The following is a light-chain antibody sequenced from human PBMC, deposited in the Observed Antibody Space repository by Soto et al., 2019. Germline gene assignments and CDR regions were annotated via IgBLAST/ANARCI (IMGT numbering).Light chain of an antibody. CDR1: QSVRSSF. CDR3: QLYNNWPRT. Sequence: DIVLTQCPFTLSLSPGERGTLSCRASQSVRSSFLAWYQQKPGQAPSLLIYGASTRATGIPARFSGSGSGTEFTLTISSLQSEDFAVYYCQLYNNWPRTFGQGTKVDIK. CDR2: GAS. V-gene: IGKV3-15*01. J-gene: IGKJ1*01.